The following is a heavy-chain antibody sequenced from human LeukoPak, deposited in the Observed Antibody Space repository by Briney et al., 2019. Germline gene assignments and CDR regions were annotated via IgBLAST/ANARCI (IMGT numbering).Heavy chain of an antibody. Sequence: GGSLRLSCAASGFTFSTYSMNWVRQAPGKGLEWVSSISSGSSFIYYADSVKGRFTISRDNAKNSLFLQMNSLRAEDTAVYYCARENSGYFYWGQGTLVTVSS. CDR2: ISSGSSFI. CDR3: ARENSGYFY. J-gene: IGHJ4*02. CDR1: GFTFSTYS. V-gene: IGHV3-21*01. D-gene: IGHD3-22*01.